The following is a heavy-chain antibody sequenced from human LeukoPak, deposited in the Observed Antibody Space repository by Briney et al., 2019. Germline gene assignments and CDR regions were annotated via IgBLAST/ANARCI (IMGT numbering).Heavy chain of an antibody. V-gene: IGHV4-30-2*01. Sequence: LRLSCAASGFTFSSYAMSWVRQAPGKGLEWIGYIYHSGSTYYNPSLKSRVTISVDRSKNQFSLKLSSVTAADTAVYYCAGHNPSDTAMGTFDYWGQGTLVTVSS. J-gene: IGHJ4*02. CDR3: AGHNPSDTAMGTFDY. D-gene: IGHD5-18*01. CDR2: IYHSGST. CDR1: GFTFSSYA.